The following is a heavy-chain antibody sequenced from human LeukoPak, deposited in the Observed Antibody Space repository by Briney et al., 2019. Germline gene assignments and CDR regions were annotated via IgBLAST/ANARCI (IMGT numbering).Heavy chain of an antibody. Sequence: GGSLRLSCAASGFTFDDYAMRWVRQAPGKGLEWVSGISWNSNSIDYADSVKGRFTISRDNAKNSLYLQMNSLRAEDTALYYCAKAPSFQLISPYFDYWGQGTLVTVSS. J-gene: IGHJ4*02. CDR1: GFTFDDYA. V-gene: IGHV3-9*01. CDR2: ISWNSNSI. CDR3: AKAPSFQLISPYFDY. D-gene: IGHD2-2*01.